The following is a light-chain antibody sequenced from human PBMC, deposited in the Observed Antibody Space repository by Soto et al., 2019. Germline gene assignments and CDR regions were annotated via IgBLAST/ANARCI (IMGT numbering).Light chain of an antibody. Sequence: QSVLTQPPSASGTPGQRVTISCSGSSSNIGSNYVYWYQQVPGTAPKLLIYKNNQRPSGVPDRFSGSRSGTSASLAISGLRSEDEADYYCAAWDDSRSGRVVFGGGTKVTVL. CDR3: AAWDDSRSGRVV. V-gene: IGLV1-47*01. CDR1: SSNIGSNY. CDR2: KNN. J-gene: IGLJ2*01.